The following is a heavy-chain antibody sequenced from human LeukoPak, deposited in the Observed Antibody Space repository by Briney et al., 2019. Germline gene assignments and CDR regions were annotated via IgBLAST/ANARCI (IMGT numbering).Heavy chain of an antibody. CDR1: GFTFRDAW. Sequence: GGSLRLSCAASGFTFRDAWMTWVRQAPGKGLEWVGRIRSKTDGGTAEYATAVEGRFTISRDDSTNTLYLHMSNVKTEDTAVYYCAKEGRYRGNFDYWGQGTLVTVSS. V-gene: IGHV3-15*01. CDR2: IRSKTDGGTA. D-gene: IGHD1-26*01. CDR3: AKEGRYRGNFDY. J-gene: IGHJ4*02.